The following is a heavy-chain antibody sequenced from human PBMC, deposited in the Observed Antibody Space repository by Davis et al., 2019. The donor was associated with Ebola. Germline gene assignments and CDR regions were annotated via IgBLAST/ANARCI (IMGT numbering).Heavy chain of an antibody. Sequence: ASVKVSCKASGYTFSSFGISWVRQAPGQRLEWMGWINAGNGNTKYSQKFQGRVTITRDTSASTAYMELSSLRSEDTAVYYCARGYCSGGSCYSGDYWGQGTLVTVSS. D-gene: IGHD2-15*01. J-gene: IGHJ4*02. CDR2: INAGNGNT. CDR3: ARGYCSGGSCYSGDY. V-gene: IGHV1-3*01. CDR1: GYTFSSFG.